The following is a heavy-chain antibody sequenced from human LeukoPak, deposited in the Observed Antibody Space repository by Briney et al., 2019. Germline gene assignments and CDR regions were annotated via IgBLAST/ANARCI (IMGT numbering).Heavy chain of an antibody. CDR1: GFTVSSNY. J-gene: IGHJ4*02. V-gene: IGHV3-66*01. D-gene: IGHD6-19*01. CDR3: ARSQWLEYYFDY. CDR2: IYSGGST. Sequence: GGSLRLSCAASGFTVSSNYMSWVRQAPGKGLEWVSVIYSGGSTYYADSVKGRFTISRDNSKNTLYLQMNSLRAEDTAVYYCARSQWLEYYFDYWGQGTLVTVSS.